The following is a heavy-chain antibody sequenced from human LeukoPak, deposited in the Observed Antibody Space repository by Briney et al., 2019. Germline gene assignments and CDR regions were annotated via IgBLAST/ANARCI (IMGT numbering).Heavy chain of an antibody. V-gene: IGHV1-2*02. CDR2: INPNSGGA. CDR3: AREVVVPAAIRSVNWFDP. Sequence: GASVTVSCKASGDTFTGYYMHWVRQAAGQGLEWMGWINPNSGGANYAQQFHGRVTMTRNPSISTAYLALSRLRSDDTAVYYRAREVVVPAAIRSVNWFDPWGQGTLVTVSS. CDR1: GDTFTGYY. D-gene: IGHD2-2*02. J-gene: IGHJ5*02.